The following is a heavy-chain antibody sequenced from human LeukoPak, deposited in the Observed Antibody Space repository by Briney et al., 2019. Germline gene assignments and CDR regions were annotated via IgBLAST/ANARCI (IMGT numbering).Heavy chain of an antibody. V-gene: IGHV3-66*01. CDR2: IYSGGST. CDR1: GFTVSSNY. D-gene: IGHD6-13*01. CDR3: ARAQAGKLGWFDP. Sequence: GGSLRLSCAASGFTVSSNYMSWVRQAPGEGLEWVSVIYSGGSTYYADSVKGRFTISRDNSKNTLYLQMNSLRAEDTAVYYCARAQAGKLGWFDPWGQGTLVTVSS. J-gene: IGHJ5*02.